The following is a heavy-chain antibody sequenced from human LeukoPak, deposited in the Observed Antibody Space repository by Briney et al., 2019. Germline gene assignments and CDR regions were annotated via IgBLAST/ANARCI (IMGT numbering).Heavy chain of an antibody. V-gene: IGHV4-4*07. D-gene: IGHD6-13*01. Sequence: PSETLSLTCTVSGGSISSNYWSWIRQPAGKGLEWVGRIYTSGSTHYNPSLKSRVTMSVDTSKNQFTLKLSSVTAADTAVYYCAREGQQLPNDAFDIWGQGTMVTVSA. J-gene: IGHJ3*02. CDR3: AREGQQLPNDAFDI. CDR2: IYTSGST. CDR1: GGSISSNY.